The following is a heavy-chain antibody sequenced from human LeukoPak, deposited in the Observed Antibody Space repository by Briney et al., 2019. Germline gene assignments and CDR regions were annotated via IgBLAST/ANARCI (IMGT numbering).Heavy chain of an antibody. CDR2: IYPGDSDT. CDR1: GYSFTSYW. Sequence: GEAPMISCKGSGYSFTSYWIGWVRQMPGKGLEWMGIIYPGDSDTRYSPSFQGQVTISADKSISTAYLQWSSLKASDTAMYYCARPLSSSWAFDYWGQGTLVTVSS. D-gene: IGHD6-13*01. J-gene: IGHJ4*02. CDR3: ARPLSSSWAFDY. V-gene: IGHV5-51*01.